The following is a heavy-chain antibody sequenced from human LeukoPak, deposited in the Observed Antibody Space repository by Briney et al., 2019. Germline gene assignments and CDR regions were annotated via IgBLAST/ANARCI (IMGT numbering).Heavy chain of an antibody. V-gene: IGHV3-7*01. J-gene: IGHJ6*03. D-gene: IGHD3-10*01. CDR1: GFTFSSYW. Sequence: GGSLRLSCAASGFTFSSYWMSWVRQAPGKGLEWVANIKQDGSEKYYVDSVKGRFTISRDNAKNSLYLQMNSLRAEDTAVYYCARGVLGFGELFFSPNSVYYYYYYMDVWGKGTTVTVSS. CDR3: ARGVLGFGELFFSPNSVYYYYYYMDV. CDR2: IKQDGSEK.